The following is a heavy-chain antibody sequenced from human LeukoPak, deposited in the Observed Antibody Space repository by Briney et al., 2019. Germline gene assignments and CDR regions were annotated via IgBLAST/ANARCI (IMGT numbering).Heavy chain of an antibody. D-gene: IGHD5-12*01. J-gene: IGHJ4*02. V-gene: IGHV3-64*01. Sequence: GGSLRLSCVASGFTFSYYPMHWVRQAPGKGLEYVSAISSDGGSTYYANSVKGRFTISRDNSKNTLYLQMDSLRADDMAVYYCARDAAVYSDYAWYFDYWGQGTLVTVSS. CDR3: ARDAAVYSDYAWYFDY. CDR1: GFTFSYYP. CDR2: ISSDGGST.